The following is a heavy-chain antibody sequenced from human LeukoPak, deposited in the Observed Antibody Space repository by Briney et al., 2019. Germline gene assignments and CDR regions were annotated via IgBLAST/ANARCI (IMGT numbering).Heavy chain of an antibody. CDR3: AKGLRTRVPGSDSMPDA. CDR1: GFTFSSYG. D-gene: IGHD3-10*01. V-gene: IGHV3-30*18. J-gene: IGHJ6*04. Sequence: GGSLRLSCAASGFTFSSYGMHWVRQAPGKGLEWVAVISYDGSNKYYADSVKGRFTISRDNSKNTLYLQMNSLRAEDTAVYYCAKGLRTRVPGSDSMPDAWGKGTTVTVSS. CDR2: ISYDGSNK.